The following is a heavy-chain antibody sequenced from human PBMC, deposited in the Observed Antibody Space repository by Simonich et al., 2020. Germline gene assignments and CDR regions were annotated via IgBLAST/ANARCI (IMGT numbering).Heavy chain of an antibody. CDR2: ISYDGSNK. CDR3: ARDLGSSYYFDY. V-gene: IGHV3-30*07. D-gene: IGHD6-6*01. Sequence: GGGVVQPGRSLRLSCAASGFTLSSYAMHWVRQAPGKGLEWVAVISYDGSNKYYADSVKGRFPISRDNSKNTLYLQMNSLRAEDTAVYYCARDLGSSYYFDYWGQGTLVTVSS. J-gene: IGHJ4*02. CDR1: GFTLSSYA.